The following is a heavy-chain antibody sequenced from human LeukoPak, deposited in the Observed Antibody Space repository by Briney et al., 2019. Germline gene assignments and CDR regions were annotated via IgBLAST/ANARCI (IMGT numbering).Heavy chain of an antibody. Sequence: ASAKVSCKASGYTFTSYDINWVRQATGQGLEWMGWMNPNSGNTGYAQKFQGRVTMTRNTSISTAYMELSSLRSVDTAVYYCARGGSGSYWFDPWGQGTLVTVSS. J-gene: IGHJ5*02. D-gene: IGHD1-26*01. CDR2: MNPNSGNT. CDR3: ARGGSGSYWFDP. V-gene: IGHV1-8*01. CDR1: GYTFTSYD.